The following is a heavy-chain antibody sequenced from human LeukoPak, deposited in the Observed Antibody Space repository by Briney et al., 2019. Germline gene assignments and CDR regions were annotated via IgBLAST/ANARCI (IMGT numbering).Heavy chain of an antibody. Sequence: GASVKVSCKASGYTFTSYGISWVRQAPGQGLEWMGWISAYNGNTNYAQKLQGRVTMTTDTSTSTAYMELSSLRSEDTAVYYCARAPTWGPYYYGSGSYYHFDFWGQGTLVTVSS. V-gene: IGHV1-18*01. CDR2: ISAYNGNT. D-gene: IGHD3-10*01. CDR3: ARAPTWGPYYYGSGSYYHFDF. CDR1: GYTFTSYG. J-gene: IGHJ4*02.